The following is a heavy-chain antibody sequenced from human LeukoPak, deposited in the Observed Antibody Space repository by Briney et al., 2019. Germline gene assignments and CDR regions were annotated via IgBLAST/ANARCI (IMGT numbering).Heavy chain of an antibody. CDR2: ISTYNGDT. Sequence: GASVKVSCKASGYIFDSYGMNWLRQAPGQGLEWRGWISTYNGDTKYAQKLEGRVTLTPDTSTTTTYMELRSLTPDDTAVYYCARDLTVFGMYNWFDPWGQGTLVVVS. J-gene: IGHJ5*02. CDR3: ARDLTVFGMYNWFDP. V-gene: IGHV1-18*01. D-gene: IGHD3-3*01. CDR1: GYIFDSYG.